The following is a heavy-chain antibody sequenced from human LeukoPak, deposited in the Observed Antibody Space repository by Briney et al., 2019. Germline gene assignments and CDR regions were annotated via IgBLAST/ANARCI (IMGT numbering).Heavy chain of an antibody. D-gene: IGHD4-23*01. CDR1: GFTFDEYA. CDR3: AKDPVGYGGNYFDY. V-gene: IGHV3-43D*03. J-gene: IGHJ4*02. Sequence: PGGSLRLSCAASGFTFDEYAMHWVRQAPGKGLDWVSLISWDGGSTYYEDSVKGRFTISRENSKNSLYLQMNSLRAEDTALYYCAKDPVGYGGNYFDYWGQGTLVTVSS. CDR2: ISWDGGST.